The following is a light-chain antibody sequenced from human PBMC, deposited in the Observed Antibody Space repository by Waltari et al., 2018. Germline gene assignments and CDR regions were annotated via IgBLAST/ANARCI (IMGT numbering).Light chain of an antibody. Sequence: QSALTQPASVSGSPGQSITISCPGTSSDVGGYTYVSWYQQHPGKAPKLMIYDVSKRPSGVSNRFSGSKSGNTASLTISGLQAEDEADYYCCSYAGSSTLYVFGTGTKVTVL. J-gene: IGLJ1*01. V-gene: IGLV2-23*02. CDR1: SSDVGGYTY. CDR3: CSYAGSSTLYV. CDR2: DVS.